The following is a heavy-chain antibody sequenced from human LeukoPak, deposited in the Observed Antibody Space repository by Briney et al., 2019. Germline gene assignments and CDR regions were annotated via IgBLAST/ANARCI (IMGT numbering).Heavy chain of an antibody. J-gene: IGHJ4*02. Sequence: SVKVSCKASGGTFSSYAIGWVRQAPGQGLEWMGGIIPIIGTANYAQRFQGRVTITADESTSTAYMELSSLRSEDTAVYYCASYYDSSGNYFDYWGQGTLVTVSS. CDR3: ASYYDSSGNYFDY. D-gene: IGHD3-22*01. CDR1: GGTFSSYA. V-gene: IGHV1-69*13. CDR2: IIPIIGTA.